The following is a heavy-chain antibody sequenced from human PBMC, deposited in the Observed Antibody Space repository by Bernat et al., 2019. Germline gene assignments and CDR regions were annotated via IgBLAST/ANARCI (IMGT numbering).Heavy chain of an antibody. J-gene: IGHJ4*02. CDR2: INPAIGGT. CDR1: GYTFTGYY. D-gene: IGHD1-26*01. Sequence: QVQLEQSGAEVKKPGASVRVSCKASGYTFTGYYIHWVRQAPGQGLEWTGWINPAIGGTNYAQKFQDWVTMTGDTSISTAYMELNNLRSDDTAVYYCTRAEKGASGTFVYWGQGTLVTVSS. V-gene: IGHV1-2*04. CDR3: TRAEKGASGTFVY.